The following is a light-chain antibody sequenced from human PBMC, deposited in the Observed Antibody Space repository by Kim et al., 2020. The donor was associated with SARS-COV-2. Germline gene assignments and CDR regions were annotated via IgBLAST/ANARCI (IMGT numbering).Light chain of an antibody. Sequence: SPGERAPLSCRASQSISSNLAWYQQKPGQAPRLLIYGASTRATGIPARFSGRGSGTEFTLTISSLQSEDFAVYYCQQYNNWLSWTFGQGTKVDIK. CDR3: QQYNNWLSWT. J-gene: IGKJ1*01. CDR1: QSISSN. CDR2: GAS. V-gene: IGKV3-15*01.